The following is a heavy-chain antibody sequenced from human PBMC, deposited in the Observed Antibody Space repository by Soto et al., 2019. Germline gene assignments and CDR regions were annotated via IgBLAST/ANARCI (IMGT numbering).Heavy chain of an antibody. Sequence: EVQLVESGGGLVQPGGSLRLSCAASGFTFSSYWMHWVRQAPGKGLVWVSRINSDGSSTSYADSVKGRFTISRDNAKNTLYLQMSSLRAEDTAVYYCARDQGGVTIFGVVIFNWFDPWGQGTLVTVSS. D-gene: IGHD3-3*01. J-gene: IGHJ5*02. V-gene: IGHV3-74*01. CDR2: INSDGSST. CDR3: ARDQGGVTIFGVVIFNWFDP. CDR1: GFTFSSYW.